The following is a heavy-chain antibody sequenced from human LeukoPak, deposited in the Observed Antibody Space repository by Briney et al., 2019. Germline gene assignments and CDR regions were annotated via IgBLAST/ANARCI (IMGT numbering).Heavy chain of an antibody. CDR3: AKDLGHVDTAMAYTSYGSPIDY. J-gene: IGHJ4*02. Sequence: PGRSLRLSCAASGFTFSSYGMHWVRQAPGKGLEWVAVISYDGSNKYYADSVKGRFTISRDNSKNTLYLQMNSLRAEDTAVYYCAKDLGHVDTAMAYTSYGSPIDYWGQGTLVTVSS. V-gene: IGHV3-30*18. CDR2: ISYDGSNK. CDR1: GFTFSSYG. D-gene: IGHD5-18*01.